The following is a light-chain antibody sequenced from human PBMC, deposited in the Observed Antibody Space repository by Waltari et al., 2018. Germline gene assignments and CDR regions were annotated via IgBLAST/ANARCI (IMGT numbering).Light chain of an antibody. V-gene: IGLV2-14*03. CDR2: DVS. CDR3: SSHTSNTTGL. Sequence: QSALTQPDSVSGSPGQSITISCTGTSSDVGGYNYVSWYQDHPGKAPKVIIYDVSNRPSGVSERFSGSKSGNSASLTISGLQAEDEADYYCSSHTSNTTGLFGGGTKLTVL. J-gene: IGLJ2*01. CDR1: SSDVGGYNY.